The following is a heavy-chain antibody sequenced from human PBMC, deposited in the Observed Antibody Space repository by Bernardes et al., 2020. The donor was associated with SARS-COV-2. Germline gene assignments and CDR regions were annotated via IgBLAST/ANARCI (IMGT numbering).Heavy chain of an antibody. CDR1: GFTFDDYA. J-gene: IGHJ4*02. D-gene: IGHD4-17*01. V-gene: IGHV3-9*01. CDR2: ISWNSGSI. CDR3: AKDPNDYGVI. Sequence: GGSLRLSCAASGFTFDDYAMHWVRQAPGKGLEWVSGISWNSGSIGYADSVKGRFTISRDNAKNSLYLQMNSLRAEDTALYYCAKDPNDYGVIWGQGTLVTVSS.